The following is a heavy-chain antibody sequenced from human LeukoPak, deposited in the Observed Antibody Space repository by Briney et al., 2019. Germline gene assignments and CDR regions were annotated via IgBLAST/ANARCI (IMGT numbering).Heavy chain of an antibody. CDR1: GGSISSSNYY. V-gene: IGHV4-39*07. CDR3: ARERWLVLFAFDI. Sequence: ASETLSLTCTVSGGSISSSNYYWGWIRQPPGKGLEWIGNIFYSGSTYYNPSLKSRVTISVDTSKNQFSLKLSSVTAADTAVYYCARERWLVLFAFDIWGQGTMVTVSS. CDR2: IFYSGST. J-gene: IGHJ3*02. D-gene: IGHD6-19*01.